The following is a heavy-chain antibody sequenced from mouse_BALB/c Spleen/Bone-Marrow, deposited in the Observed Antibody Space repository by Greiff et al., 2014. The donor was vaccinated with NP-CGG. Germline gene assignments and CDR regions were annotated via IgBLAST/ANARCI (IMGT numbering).Heavy chain of an antibody. CDR2: ISSGGGSA. CDR1: GFAFSSYD. CDR3: ARHGTRATFFAY. J-gene: IGHJ3*01. Sequence: VQLKESGGGLVKPGGSLKLSCAASGFAFSSYDMSWVRQTPEKRLEWVAYISSGGGSAYYPDTVKGRFTISRDNANNTLYLQMSSLKSEDTAMYYCARHGTRATFFAYWGQGTLVTVSA. V-gene: IGHV5-12-1*01. D-gene: IGHD3-3*01.